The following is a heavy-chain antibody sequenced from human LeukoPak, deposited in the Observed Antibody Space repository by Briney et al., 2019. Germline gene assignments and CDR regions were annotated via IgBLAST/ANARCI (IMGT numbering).Heavy chain of an antibody. Sequence: SETLSLTCAVYGGSFSGYYWSWIRQPPGKGLEWIGEINHSGSTNYNPSLKSRVTISVDTSKNQFSLKLSSVTAADTAVYYCAREGSSSWYRPDYYYYMGVWGKGTTVTVSS. CDR2: INHSGST. D-gene: IGHD6-13*01. V-gene: IGHV4-34*01. CDR1: GGSFSGYY. CDR3: AREGSSSWYRPDYYYYMGV. J-gene: IGHJ6*03.